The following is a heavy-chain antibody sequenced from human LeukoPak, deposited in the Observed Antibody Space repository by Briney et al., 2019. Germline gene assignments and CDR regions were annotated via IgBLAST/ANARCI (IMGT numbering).Heavy chain of an antibody. V-gene: IGHV3-23*01. CDR2: ISGSGGST. D-gene: IGHD2-2*01. J-gene: IGHJ3*02. Sequence: GGSLRLSCAASGFTFSSYAMSWVRQAPGKGLEWVSAISGSGGSTYYADSVKGRFTISRDSSKNTLYLQMNSLRAEDTAVYYCAKRLLYCSSTSCQDDAFDIWGQGTMVTVSS. CDR3: AKRLLYCSSTSCQDDAFDI. CDR1: GFTFSSYA.